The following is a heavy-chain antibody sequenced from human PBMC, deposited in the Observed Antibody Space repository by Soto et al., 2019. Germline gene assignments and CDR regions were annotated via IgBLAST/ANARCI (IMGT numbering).Heavy chain of an antibody. J-gene: IGHJ6*02. Sequence: QVQLVESGGNVVQPGRSLRLSCAASGFHFSSHGMHWVRQAPGKGLEWVAHLWAGGNYAYYAYSVKGRFTISSDQSKXTXXXQXXXXEAEDTAVYYCARDAQQLANYGMDVWGQGTTVTVSS. CDR3: ARDAQQLANYGMDV. CDR1: GFHFSSHG. CDR2: LWAGGNYA. D-gene: IGHD6-13*01. V-gene: IGHV3-33*01.